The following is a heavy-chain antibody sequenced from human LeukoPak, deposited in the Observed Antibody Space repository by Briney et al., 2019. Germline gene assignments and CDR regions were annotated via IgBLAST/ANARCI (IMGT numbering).Heavy chain of an antibody. V-gene: IGHV3-7*01. CDR1: GFTFSSYW. D-gene: IGHD1-26*01. CDR2: IKQDGSEK. J-gene: IGHJ3*02. CDR3: LTVVETTIAAFDI. Sequence: GGSLRLSCAASGFTFSSYWMSWVRQAPGKGLEWVANIKQDGSEKYYVDSVKGRFTISTDNAKKTLYLQMNSLRVEDTAVYYCLTVVETTIAAFDIWGQGTMVTVSS.